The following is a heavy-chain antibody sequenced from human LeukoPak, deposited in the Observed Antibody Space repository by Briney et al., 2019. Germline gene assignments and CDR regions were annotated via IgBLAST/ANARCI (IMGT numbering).Heavy chain of an antibody. J-gene: IGHJ4*02. D-gene: IGHD3-9*01. Sequence: GSLRLSCAASGFTFSSYAMSWVRQAPGKGLEWVSAISGSGGSTYYADSVKGRFTISRDNSKNTLYLQMNSLRAEDTAVYYCAKVPDLDYDILADYWGQGTLVTVSS. V-gene: IGHV3-23*01. CDR2: ISGSGGST. CDR3: AKVPDLDYDILADY. CDR1: GFTFSSYA.